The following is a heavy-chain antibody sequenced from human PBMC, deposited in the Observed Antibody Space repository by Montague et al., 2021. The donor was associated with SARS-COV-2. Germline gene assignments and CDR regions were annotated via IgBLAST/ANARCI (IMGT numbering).Heavy chain of an antibody. CDR2: INHSGST. V-gene: IGHV4-34*01. CDR3: ARGPKAAGKAFYYYYGMDV. J-gene: IGHJ6*02. CDR1: GGSFSGYY. D-gene: IGHD6-13*01. Sequence: SETLSLTCAVYGGSFSGYYWSWIRQPPGKGLEWIGEINHSGSTNYNPSLKSRVTISVDTFKNQFSLKLSSVTAADTAVYYCARGPKAAGKAFYYYYGMDVWGQGTTVTVSS.